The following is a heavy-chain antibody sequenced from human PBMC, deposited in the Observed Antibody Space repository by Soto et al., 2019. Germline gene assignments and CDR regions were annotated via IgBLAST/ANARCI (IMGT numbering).Heavy chain of an antibody. CDR3: VRGPSRGNQRPWYVDL. V-gene: IGHV3-48*01. J-gene: IGHJ2*01. CDR1: GFSLYNYA. Sequence: GGSLRLSCAASGFSLYNYAMDWVRQAPGQGLEWVSYISLSSANIHYADSVRVRFTVSRDNAKNSLYLQMNSLRAEDTDVYYSVRGPSRGNQRPWYVDLYGRTIRVTVSA. CDR2: ISLSSANI. D-gene: IGHD1-26*01.